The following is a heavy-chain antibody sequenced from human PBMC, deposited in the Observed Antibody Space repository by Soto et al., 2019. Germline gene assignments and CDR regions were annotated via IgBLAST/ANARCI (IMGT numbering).Heavy chain of an antibody. CDR3: ARQLATAFDY. D-gene: IGHD6-13*01. V-gene: IGHV1-18*01. Sequence: QVQLVQSGADVKKTGASVKVSCKASGYTFTNYNINWVRQAPGQGLEWMGWISAYNANTYYAQKFQDRVTMTTDTSTSTVYMELRSLRSDDTALYYCARQLATAFDYWGQGTLVTVSS. J-gene: IGHJ4*02. CDR2: ISAYNANT. CDR1: GYTFTNYN.